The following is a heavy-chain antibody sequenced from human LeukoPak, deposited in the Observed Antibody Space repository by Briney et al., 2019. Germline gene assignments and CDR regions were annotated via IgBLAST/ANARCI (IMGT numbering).Heavy chain of an antibody. V-gene: IGHV3-30-3*01. CDR1: GFTTINYA. CDR2: ISYDGSNK. Sequence: GSLLLFSAASGFTTINYAMIWVRPAPGKGLEWMAIISYDGSNKDCADSVKGRFTISRGNSKNTLYLQVNGLRTEDTAVYYCARRMGATPVGDAFDIWGQGTMVTVSS. D-gene: IGHD1-26*01. J-gene: IGHJ3*02. CDR3: ARRMGATPVGDAFDI.